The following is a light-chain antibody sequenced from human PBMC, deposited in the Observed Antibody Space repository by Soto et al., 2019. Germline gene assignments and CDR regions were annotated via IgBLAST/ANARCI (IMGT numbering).Light chain of an antibody. J-gene: IGKJ1*01. Sequence: IVLTQSPDTLSLSPGERATLSCRASQSVNNNYVAWYQQKPGQAPRLLIHGASRRATGIPDRFSGSGSGTDFTLTISRLGHEDFAVYYCQQYSSSLWTFGQGTKVEIK. CDR3: QQYSSSLWT. CDR1: QSVNNNY. V-gene: IGKV3-20*01. CDR2: GAS.